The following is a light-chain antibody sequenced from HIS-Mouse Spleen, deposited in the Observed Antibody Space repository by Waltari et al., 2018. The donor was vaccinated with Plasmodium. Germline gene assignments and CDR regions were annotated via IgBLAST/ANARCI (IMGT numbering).Light chain of an antibody. CDR3: YSTDSSGNHRV. J-gene: IGLJ3*02. CDR1: ALPKQY. Sequence: SYELTQPPSVSVSPGQTDRIPCPGDALPKQYAYWYQQKSGQAPVLVIYEDSKRPSGIPERFPGSSSGTMATLTISGAQVEDEADYYCYSTDSSGNHRVFGGGTKLTVL. CDR2: EDS. V-gene: IGLV3-10*01.